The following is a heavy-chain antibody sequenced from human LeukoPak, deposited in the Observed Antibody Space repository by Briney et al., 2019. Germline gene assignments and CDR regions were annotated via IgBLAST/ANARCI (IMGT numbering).Heavy chain of an antibody. CDR1: GFTFSSYA. V-gene: IGHV3-23*01. Sequence: GGSLRLSCAASGFTFSSYAISWVRQAPGKGLEWVSAISGSGVTTYYADSVKGRFTISRDNSKNTLYLQMNSLRAEDTAVYYCAKDPNTVTPRAFDYWGQGTLVTVSP. CDR2: ISGSGVTT. CDR3: AKDPNTVTPRAFDY. J-gene: IGHJ4*02. D-gene: IGHD4-17*01.